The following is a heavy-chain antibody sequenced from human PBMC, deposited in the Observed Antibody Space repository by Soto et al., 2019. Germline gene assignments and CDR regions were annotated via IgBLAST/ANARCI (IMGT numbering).Heavy chain of an antibody. Sequence: GGSMRISCAASGFAFSNYWMTWVRQAPGEGLEWVGNIKQDGSDKYYGDSVKGRFSISRDNAKNSLYLQMNSLRAEDTAVYYCAREFTNYYYYYYGMDVWGQGTTVTVSS. J-gene: IGHJ6*02. D-gene: IGHD2-8*01. V-gene: IGHV3-7*01. CDR1: GFAFSNYW. CDR2: IKQDGSDK. CDR3: AREFTNYYYYYYGMDV.